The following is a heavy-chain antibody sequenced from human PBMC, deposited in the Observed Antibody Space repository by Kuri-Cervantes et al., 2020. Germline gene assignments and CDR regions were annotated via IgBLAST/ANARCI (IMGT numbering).Heavy chain of an antibody. V-gene: IGHV3-69-1*01. CDR1: GFSFSDYS. D-gene: IGHD4-17*01. CDR3: ARECGDHQPH. CDR2: ITRRDNI. J-gene: IGHJ4*02. Sequence: GGSLRLSCATSGFSFSDYSMTWIRQAPGKGLEWVSSITRRDNIYYADALQGRFIISRDNAKKSVSLQMNSLTVDDTGLYFCARECGDHQPHWGQGTLVTVSS.